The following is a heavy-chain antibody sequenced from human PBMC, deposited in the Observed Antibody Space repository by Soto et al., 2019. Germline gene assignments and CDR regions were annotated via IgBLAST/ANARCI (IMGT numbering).Heavy chain of an antibody. CDR1: GFTFRTNP. Sequence: GGALVLFWIASGFTFRTNPMSWLRQAPGKGLEWVSGVSESGAKTYYADFVKGRFTVSRDNSKNTLSLEMKSLSAEDTAVHYSSKECRCCCSGMEYFDNRGQGTPVTVSS. J-gene: IGHJ4*02. V-gene: IGHV3-23*01. CDR3: SKECRCCCSGMEYFDN. CDR2: VSESGAKT. D-gene: IGHD3-10*02.